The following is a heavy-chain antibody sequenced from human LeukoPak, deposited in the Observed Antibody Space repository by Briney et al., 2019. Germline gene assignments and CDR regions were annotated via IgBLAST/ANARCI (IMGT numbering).Heavy chain of an antibody. CDR2: INYSWGT. CDR3: ARHVPNRFDP. CDR1: GVSISSYY. J-gene: IGHJ5*02. V-gene: IGHV4-59*01. Sequence: PSGTLSLTCAVSGVSISSYYWSWVRQPPGKGLEWVGYINYSWGTNYNPPLKTRVTISEDPSKHQFSLKLSSMTAADTAVYYCARHVPNRFDPWGQGTLVAVSS.